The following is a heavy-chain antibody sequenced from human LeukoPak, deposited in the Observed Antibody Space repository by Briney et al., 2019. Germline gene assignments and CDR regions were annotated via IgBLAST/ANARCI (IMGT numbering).Heavy chain of an antibody. CDR2: IYHSGST. V-gene: IGHV4-30-2*01. Sequence: SETLSLTCTVSGGSISSGGYYWSWIRQPPGKGLEWIGYIYHSGSTYYNPSLKSRVTISVDRSKNQFSLKLSSVTAADTAVYYCARVFPYGVLGYWGQGTLVTVSS. J-gene: IGHJ4*02. CDR3: ARVFPYGVLGY. CDR1: GGSISSGGYY. D-gene: IGHD2-21*01.